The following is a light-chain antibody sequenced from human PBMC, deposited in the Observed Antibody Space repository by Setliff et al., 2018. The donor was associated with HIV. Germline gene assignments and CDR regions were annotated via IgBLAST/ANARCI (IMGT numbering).Light chain of an antibody. Sequence: QSVLTQPPSVSEAPRQRVTISCSGSSSNIGNNVVNWYQQLPGKAPKLLIYYDDLLPSGVSDRFSGSKSGTSASLAISGLQSEDEADYYCAAWDDSLNGVVFGGGTKVTV. J-gene: IGLJ2*01. CDR2: YDD. V-gene: IGLV1-36*01. CDR3: AAWDDSLNGVV. CDR1: SSNIGNNV.